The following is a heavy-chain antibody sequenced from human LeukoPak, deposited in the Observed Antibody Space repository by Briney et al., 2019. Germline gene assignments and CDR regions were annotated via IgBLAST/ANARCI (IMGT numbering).Heavy chain of an antibody. CDR2: IIPILGIA. J-gene: IGHJ6*02. D-gene: IGHD3-10*01. CDR3: ARGRITMVRGVSSYYYYGMDV. CDR1: GGTFSRYA. V-gene: IGHV1-69*04. Sequence: SVKVSCKASGGTFSRYAISWVRQAPGQGLEWMGRIIPILGIANYAQKFQGRVTITADKSTSTAYMELSSLRSEDTAVYYCARGRITMVRGVSSYYYYGMDVWGQGTTVTVSS.